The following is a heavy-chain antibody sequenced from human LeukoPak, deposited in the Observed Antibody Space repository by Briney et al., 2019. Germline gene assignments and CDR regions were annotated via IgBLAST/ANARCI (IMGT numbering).Heavy chain of an antibody. V-gene: IGHV4-4*07. CDR1: GGSISNYY. D-gene: IGHD3-10*01. CDR2: IYTTGST. CDR3: ARERERWFGEGGGHYYYYMDV. J-gene: IGHJ6*03. Sequence: PSETLSLTCTASGGSISNYYWSWIRQSAGKGLEWIGRIYTTGSTNYNPSLKSRVTMSVDSSKNQFSLRLNSVTAADTAVYSCARERERWFGEGGGHYYYYMDVWGKGTTVIISS.